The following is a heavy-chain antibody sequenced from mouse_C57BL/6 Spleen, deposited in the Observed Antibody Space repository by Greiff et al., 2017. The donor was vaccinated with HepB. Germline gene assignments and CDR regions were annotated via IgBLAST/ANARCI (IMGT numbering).Heavy chain of an antibody. V-gene: IGHV5-17*01. CDR3: AMSTYWYFDV. Sequence: VQLMASGGGFVKPFCSLSLSCAASGFSFSVYVFLLFRPAPDNRLEWVAYILSGSFTIYYADTVKGRFTISRDNAKNTLFLQMTSLRSEDTAMYYCAMSTYWYFDVWGTGTTVTVSS. CDR1: GFSFSVYV. D-gene: IGHD2-1*01. CDR2: ILSGSFTI. J-gene: IGHJ1*03.